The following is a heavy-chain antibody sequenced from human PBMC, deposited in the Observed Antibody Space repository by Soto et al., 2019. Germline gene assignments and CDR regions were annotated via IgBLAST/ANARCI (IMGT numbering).Heavy chain of an antibody. CDR2: ITTSGDRS. V-gene: IGHV3-23*01. CDR3: ARGLEAGYFFAY. D-gene: IGHD3-22*01. CDR1: GFNFSSYA. J-gene: IGHJ4*02. Sequence: PGGSLRLSCAASGFNFSSYAMSWIRQAPGKGPEWVAGITTSGDRSGYADSVKCRFTVSRDNSQNTMYLQLNSLRGDDTAIYYCARGLEAGYFFAYWGQGTLVTVSS.